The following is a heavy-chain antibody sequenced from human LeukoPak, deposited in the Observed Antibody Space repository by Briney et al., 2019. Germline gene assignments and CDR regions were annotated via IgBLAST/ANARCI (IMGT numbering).Heavy chain of an antibody. CDR2: IRNDGSNK. D-gene: IGHD3-16*01. CDR1: AFTFSSYG. V-gene: IGHV3-30*02. CDR3: AKETYTLDS. J-gene: IGHJ4*02. Sequence: GGSLRLSCAASAFTFSSYGMHWVRQAPGKGLEWVAFIRNDGSNKYHTDSVKGRFTISRDNSKNTLYLQMNSLRAEDTAVYFCAKETYTLDSWGQGTPLTVSS.